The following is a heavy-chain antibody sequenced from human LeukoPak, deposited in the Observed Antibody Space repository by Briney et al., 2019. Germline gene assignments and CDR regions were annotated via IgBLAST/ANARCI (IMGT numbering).Heavy chain of an antibody. V-gene: IGHV4-34*01. Sequence: SEAVPVTRVVYGGSFSGYFWIWIRQPPGRGLEWIGEINHSGSTNYNPSLKSRVTISVDTSKNQFSLRLSSVTAADTAVYYCARGRRGTGTTMDYWGQGTLVTVSS. CDR3: ARGRRGTGTTMDY. CDR2: INHSGST. D-gene: IGHD1-1*01. J-gene: IGHJ4*02. CDR1: GGSFSGYF.